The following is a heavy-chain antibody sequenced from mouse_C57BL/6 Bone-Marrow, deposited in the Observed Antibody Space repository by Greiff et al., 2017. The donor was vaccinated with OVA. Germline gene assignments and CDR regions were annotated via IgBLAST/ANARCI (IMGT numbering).Heavy chain of an antibody. CDR1: GFSLTSYG. Sequence: QVQLQQSGPGLVQPSQSLSITCTVSGFSLTSYGVHWVRQSPGKGLEWLGVIWRGGSTDYNAAFMSRLSITKDNSKSQVFFKMNSLQADDTAIYYGAKNFGDGYYGLFAYWGQGTLVTVSA. D-gene: IGHD2-3*01. J-gene: IGHJ3*01. CDR2: IWRGGST. V-gene: IGHV2-5*01. CDR3: AKNFGDGYYGLFAY.